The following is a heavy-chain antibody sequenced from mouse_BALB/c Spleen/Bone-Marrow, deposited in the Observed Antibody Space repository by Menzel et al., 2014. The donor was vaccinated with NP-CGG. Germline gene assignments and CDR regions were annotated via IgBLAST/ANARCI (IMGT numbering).Heavy chain of an antibody. CDR1: GFTFRSFG. J-gene: IGHJ2*01. Sequence: EVKLVESGGGLVQPGGSRKLSCAASGFTFRSFGMHWARQAPEKGLEWVAYISGGTSTIYYADTVKGRFTISRDNPNNTLLLQMTSLRSEDTAMYYCVRGGYYVPSYFDSWGQGTTLTVSS. CDR3: VRGGYYVPSYFDS. CDR2: ISGGTSTI. V-gene: IGHV5-17*02. D-gene: IGHD2-3*01.